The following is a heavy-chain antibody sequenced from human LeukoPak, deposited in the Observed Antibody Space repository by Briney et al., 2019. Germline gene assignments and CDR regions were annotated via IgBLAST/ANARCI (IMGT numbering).Heavy chain of an antibody. CDR2: IKHDGSEK. D-gene: IGHD3-10*01. V-gene: IGHV3-7*01. CDR1: GFTFSNYW. CDR3: AREQELLWFGEFSYYYYMDV. Sequence: GGSLRLSCAAYGFTFSNYWMNWVRQAPGKGLEWVANIKHDGSEKYYVDSVKGRFTISRDNAKNSLYLQMNSLRAEDTAVYYCAREQELLWFGEFSYYYYMDVWGKGTTVTVSS. J-gene: IGHJ6*03.